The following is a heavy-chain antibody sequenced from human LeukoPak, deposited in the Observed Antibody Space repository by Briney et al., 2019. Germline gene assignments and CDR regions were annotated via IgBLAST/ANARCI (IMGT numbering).Heavy chain of an antibody. CDR3: ARDLAAAGGGFDY. V-gene: IGHV3-21*01. J-gene: IGHJ4*02. CDR2: ISSSSSYI. D-gene: IGHD6-13*01. CDR1: GSTFSSYS. Sequence: PGGSLRLSCAASGSTFSSYSMNWVRQAPGKGLEWVSSISSSSSYIYYADSVKGRFTISRDNAKNSLYLQMNSLRAGDTAVYYCARDLAAAGGGFDYWGQGTLVTVSS.